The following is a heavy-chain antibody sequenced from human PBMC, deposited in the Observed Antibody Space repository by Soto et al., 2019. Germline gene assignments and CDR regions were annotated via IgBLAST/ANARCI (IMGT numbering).Heavy chain of an antibody. CDR3: ARVAESHYYGSGSLNY. Sequence: ASVKVSCKASGYTFTSYAMHSVRQAPGQRLEWMGWINAGNGNTKYSQKFQGRVTITRDTSASTAYMELSSLRSEDTAVYYCARVAESHYYGSGSLNYWGQGTLVTVSS. CDR1: GYTFTSYA. V-gene: IGHV1-3*01. D-gene: IGHD3-10*01. J-gene: IGHJ4*02. CDR2: INAGNGNT.